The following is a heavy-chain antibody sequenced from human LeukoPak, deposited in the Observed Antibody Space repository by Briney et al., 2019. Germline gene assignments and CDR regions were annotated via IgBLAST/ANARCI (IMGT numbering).Heavy chain of an antibody. V-gene: IGHV1-69*01. Sequence: ASVKVSCKASGGTFSSYAISWVRQAPGQGLEWMGGIIPIFGTANYAQKFQGRVTITADESTSTAYMELSSLRPEDTAVYYCATGPNDFWSGYRDYYYMDVWGKGTTVTVSS. J-gene: IGHJ6*03. D-gene: IGHD3-3*01. CDR2: IIPIFGTA. CDR3: ATGPNDFWSGYRDYYYMDV. CDR1: GGTFSSYA.